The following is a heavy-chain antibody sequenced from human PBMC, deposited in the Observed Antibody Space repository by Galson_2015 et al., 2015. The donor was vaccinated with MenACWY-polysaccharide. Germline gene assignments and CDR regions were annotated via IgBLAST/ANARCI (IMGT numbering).Heavy chain of an antibody. CDR3: ARGHEGMDA. CDR2: IKKDGSEK. J-gene: IGHJ6*02. Sequence: SLRLSCAASGFTFKNYWMSWIRQAPGKGLEWVANIKKDGSEKYYVDSVKGRFTISRDNAKNSLYLQMNSLRAEDTAVYYCARGHEGMDAWGQGTTATVS. V-gene: IGHV3-7*04. CDR1: GFTFKNYW.